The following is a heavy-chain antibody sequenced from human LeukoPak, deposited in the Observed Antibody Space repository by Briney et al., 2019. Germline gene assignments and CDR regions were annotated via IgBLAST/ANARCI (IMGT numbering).Heavy chain of an antibody. CDR2: ISGDGGST. CDR3: ARGAAYCGGDCYSNDY. J-gene: IGHJ4*02. Sequence: GGSLRLSCAASGFTFDDYAMHWVRQAPGKGLEWVSLISGDGGSTYYADSVKGRFTISRDNAKNSLCLQMNSLRAEDTAVYYCARGAAYCGGDCYSNDYWGQGTLVTVSS. D-gene: IGHD2-21*02. CDR1: GFTFDDYA. V-gene: IGHV3-43*02.